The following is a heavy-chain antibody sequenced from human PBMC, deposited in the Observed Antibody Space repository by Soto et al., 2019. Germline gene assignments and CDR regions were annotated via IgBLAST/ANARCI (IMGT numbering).Heavy chain of an antibody. V-gene: IGHV1-69*13. CDR3: ATHLGYCSGGSCSPTYEQIGI. Sequence: SVKVSCKASGGTFSSYAISWVRQAPGQGLEWMGGIIPIFGTANYAQKFQGRVTITADESTSTAYMELSSLRSEDTAVYYCATHLGYCSGGSCSPTYEQIGIWGQRTMVTVSS. D-gene: IGHD2-15*01. J-gene: IGHJ3*02. CDR2: IIPIFGTA. CDR1: GGTFSSYA.